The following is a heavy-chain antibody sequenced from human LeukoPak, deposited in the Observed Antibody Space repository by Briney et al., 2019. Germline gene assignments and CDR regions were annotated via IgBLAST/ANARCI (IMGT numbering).Heavy chain of an antibody. CDR2: INPNSGGT. CDR3: ARGFFFGYGYYFDY. Sequence: ASVKVSCKASGYTFTGYYMHWVRQAPGQGLEWMGWINPNSGGTNYAQKFQGRVTMTRDTSISTAYMELNRLRSDDTAVYYCARGFFFGYGYYFDYWGQGTLVTVSS. CDR1: GYTFTGYY. D-gene: IGHD5-12*01. J-gene: IGHJ4*02. V-gene: IGHV1-2*02.